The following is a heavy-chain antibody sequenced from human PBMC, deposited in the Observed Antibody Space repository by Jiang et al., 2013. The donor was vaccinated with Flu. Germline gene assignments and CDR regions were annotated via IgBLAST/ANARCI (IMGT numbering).Heavy chain of an antibody. Sequence: VQLVESGGGLVRPGGSLRLSCTASGFTFSTFEMNWVRQAPGKGLEWVSYIAGSGDTIYYADSVRGRFTISRDNAKDSLYLEMNSLRAEDTAVYYCAGELWFGERHAFDMWGQGTMVIVSS. CDR1: GFTFSTFE. J-gene: IGHJ3*02. CDR3: AGELWFGERHAFDM. CDR2: IAGSGDTI. V-gene: IGHV3-48*03. D-gene: IGHD3-10*01.